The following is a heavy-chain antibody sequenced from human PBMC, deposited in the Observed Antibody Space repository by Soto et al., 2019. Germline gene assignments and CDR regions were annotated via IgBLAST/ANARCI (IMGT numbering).Heavy chain of an antibody. CDR1: GFSLSTSGVG. D-gene: IGHD6-13*01. V-gene: IGHV2-5*02. J-gene: IGHJ3*02. Sequence: SGPTLVKPTQTLTLTCTFSGFSLSTSGVGVGWIRQPPGKALEWLALIYWDDDKRYSPSLKSRLTITKDTSKNQVVLTMTNMDPVDTATYYCAHWNRGIAAAGSDAFDIWGQGTMVTVSS. CDR2: IYWDDDK. CDR3: AHWNRGIAAAGSDAFDI.